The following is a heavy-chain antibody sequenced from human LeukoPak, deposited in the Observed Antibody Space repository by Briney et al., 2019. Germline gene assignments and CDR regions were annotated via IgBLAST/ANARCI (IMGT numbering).Heavy chain of an antibody. V-gene: IGHV3-9*01. CDR3: AELGITMIGGV. D-gene: IGHD3-10*02. Sequence: GGSLRLSCAASGFTFSSYAMHWVRQAPGKGLEWVSGISWNSGSIGYADSVKGRFTISRDNAKNSLYLQMNSLRAEDTAVYYCAELGITMIGGVWGKGTTVTISS. CDR2: ISWNSGSI. CDR1: GFTFSSYA. J-gene: IGHJ6*04.